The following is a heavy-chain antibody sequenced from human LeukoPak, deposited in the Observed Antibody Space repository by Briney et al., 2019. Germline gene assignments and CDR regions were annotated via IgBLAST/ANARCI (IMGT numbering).Heavy chain of an antibody. V-gene: IGHV3-23*01. Sequence: GGSLRLSCAASGFTFNIYAMTWVRQAPGKGLEWVSIISGSGVNTYSADSVKGRFTISRDNSKNMLYLQMNSLRADDTALYYCVKGYSGPPGSFDFWGQGTLVTVSS. D-gene: IGHD3-10*01. CDR3: VKGYSGPPGSFDF. CDR2: ISGSGVNT. J-gene: IGHJ4*02. CDR1: GFTFNIYA.